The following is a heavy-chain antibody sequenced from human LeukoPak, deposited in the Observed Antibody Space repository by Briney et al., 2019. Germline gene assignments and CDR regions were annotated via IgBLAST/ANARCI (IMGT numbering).Heavy chain of an antibody. CDR3: ARDRGLDFWSGYTRSGGMDV. CDR2: IWYDGSNK. V-gene: IGHV3-33*01. Sequence: GGSLRLSCAASGFTFSSYGMHWVRQAPGKGLEWVAVIWYDGSNKYYADSVKGRFTISRDNSKNTLYLQMNSLRAEDTAVYYCARDRGLDFWSGYTRSGGMDVWGQGTTVTVSS. J-gene: IGHJ6*02. D-gene: IGHD3-3*01. CDR1: GFTFSSYG.